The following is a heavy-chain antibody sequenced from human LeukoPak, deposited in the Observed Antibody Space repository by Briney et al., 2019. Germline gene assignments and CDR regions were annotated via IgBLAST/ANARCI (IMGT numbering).Heavy chain of an antibody. Sequence: SETLSLTCAVSGGSISSGGYSWSWIRQPAGKGLEWIGRIYTSGSTNYNPSLKSRVTMSVDTSKNQFSLKLSSVTAADTAVYYCASGVMNYWGQGTLVTVSS. D-gene: IGHD2-8*01. CDR1: GGSISSGGYS. V-gene: IGHV4-61*02. J-gene: IGHJ4*02. CDR2: IYTSGST. CDR3: ASGVMNY.